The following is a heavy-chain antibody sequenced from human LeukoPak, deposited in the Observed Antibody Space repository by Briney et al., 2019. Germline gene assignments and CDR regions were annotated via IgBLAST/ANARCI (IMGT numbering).Heavy chain of an antibody. J-gene: IGHJ3*02. CDR1: GGSISSYY. Sequence: SETLSLTCTVSGGSISSYYWSWIRQPPGEGLGWIGYIYYSGSTNYNPSLKGRVTISVDTTKNQFSLKLSYVTAADTAVYYCARDKTNRHILTGYHAFDIWGQGTMVTVSS. CDR2: IYYSGST. V-gene: IGHV4-59*01. CDR3: ARDKTNRHILTGYHAFDI. D-gene: IGHD3-9*01.